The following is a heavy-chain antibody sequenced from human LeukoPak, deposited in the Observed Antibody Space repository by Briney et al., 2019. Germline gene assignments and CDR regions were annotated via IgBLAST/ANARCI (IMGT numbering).Heavy chain of an antibody. CDR3: ARVAGYVSSWYHS. CDR2: ISAYNGNT. J-gene: IGHJ5*01. Sequence: GASVKVSCKASGYTFTSYGVSWVRQAPGQGLEWMGWISAYNGNTIYAQKLQGRVTMTTDTSTTTPYMELRSLRSDDTAVYYCARVAGYVSSWYHSWGQGTLVTVSS. CDR1: GYTFTSYG. D-gene: IGHD6-13*01. V-gene: IGHV1-18*01.